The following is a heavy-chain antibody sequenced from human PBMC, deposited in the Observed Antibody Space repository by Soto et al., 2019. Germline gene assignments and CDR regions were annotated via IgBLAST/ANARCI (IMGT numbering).Heavy chain of an antibody. CDR3: ARGRDSSGYTFDY. CDR1: GGSISSGGYY. D-gene: IGHD3-22*01. CDR2: IYYSGST. V-gene: IGHV4-31*03. J-gene: IGHJ4*02. Sequence: PSETLSLTCTVSGGSISSGGYYWSWIRQHPGKGLEWIGYIYYSGSTYYNPSLKSRVTISVDTSKNQFSLKLSSVTAADTAVYYCARGRDSSGYTFDYWGQGTLVTVSS.